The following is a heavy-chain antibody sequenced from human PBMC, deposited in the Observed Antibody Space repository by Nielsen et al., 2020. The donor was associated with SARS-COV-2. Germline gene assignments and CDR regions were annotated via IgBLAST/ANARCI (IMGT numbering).Heavy chain of an antibody. CDR3: ARDRGDIVVVPAAMPYYYYYMDV. CDR2: IIPIFGTA. Sequence: WVRQASGQGLEWMGGIIPIFGTANYAQKFQGRVTITADESTSTAYMELSSLRSEDTAVYYCARDRGDIVVVPAAMPYYYYYMDVWGKGTTVTVSS. J-gene: IGHJ6*03. V-gene: IGHV1-69*01. D-gene: IGHD2-2*01.